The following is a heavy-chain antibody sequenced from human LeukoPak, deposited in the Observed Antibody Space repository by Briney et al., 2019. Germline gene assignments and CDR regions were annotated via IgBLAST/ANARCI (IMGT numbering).Heavy chain of an antibody. CDR2: IVVGSGNT. CDR1: GFTFTSSA. CDR3: AADGSRDDGPRPYGMDV. D-gene: IGHD3-10*01. Sequence: ASVKVSCKASGFTFTSSAMQWVRQARGQRLEWIGWIVVGSGNTNYTQKFQERVTITRDMSTSTAYMELSSLRSEDTAVYYCAADGSRDDGPRPYGMDVWGQGTTVTVSS. J-gene: IGHJ6*02. V-gene: IGHV1-58*02.